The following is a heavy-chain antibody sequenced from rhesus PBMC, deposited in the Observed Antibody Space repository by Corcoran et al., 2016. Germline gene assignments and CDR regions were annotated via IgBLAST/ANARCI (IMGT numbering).Heavy chain of an antibody. Sequence: QVQLVQSGAEVKKPGSSVKVSCKASGYTFTDYYMHWVRQAPRQGLEWMGWITPYTGNTKYAQKFQGRVTMTRDTSTSTAYMELSSLRSEDTAVYYCARDSPYRDKYFDLWGPGTPITISS. V-gene: IGHV1S2*01. CDR1: GYTFTDYY. CDR3: ARDSPYRDKYFDL. J-gene: IGHJ2*01. D-gene: IGHD4-23*01. CDR2: ITPYTGNT.